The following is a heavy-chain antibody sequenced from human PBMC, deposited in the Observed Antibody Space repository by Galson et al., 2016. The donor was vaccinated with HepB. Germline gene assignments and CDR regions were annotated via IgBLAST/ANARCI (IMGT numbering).Heavy chain of an antibody. CDR1: GFTFSSYG. CDR3: TKAQFGAGPPFDH. CDR2: ISYDGSIK. J-gene: IGHJ4*02. V-gene: IGHV3-30*18. Sequence: SLRLSCAASGFTFSSYGMHWVRQAPGKGLEWVAVISYDGSIKYYAESVKGRFTISRDNANNTLYLRMNSLRAEDTAVYSCTKAQFGAGPPFDHWGQGNLVTVSS. D-gene: IGHD3-3*01.